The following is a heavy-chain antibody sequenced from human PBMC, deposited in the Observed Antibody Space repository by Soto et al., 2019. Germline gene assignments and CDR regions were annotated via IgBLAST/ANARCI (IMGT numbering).Heavy chain of an antibody. V-gene: IGHV1-18*01. J-gene: IGHJ5*02. CDR2: ISAYNGNT. Sequence: ASVKVSCKASGYTFTSYGISWVRQAPGQGLEWMGWISAYNGNTNYAQRLQGRVTMTTDTSTSTAYMELRSLRSDDTAVYYCARVPWLKDWFDPWGQGTLVTVSS. CDR1: GYTFTSYG. CDR3: ARVPWLKDWFDP. D-gene: IGHD5-12*01.